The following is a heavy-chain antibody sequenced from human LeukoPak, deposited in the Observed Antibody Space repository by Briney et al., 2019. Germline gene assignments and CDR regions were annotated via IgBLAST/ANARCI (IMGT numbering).Heavy chain of an antibody. CDR3: AKDHGVEVTGMYY. D-gene: IGHD2-21*02. Sequence: GGSLRLSCAASGFAFTSFTMNCVRQTPGKGLEWVSAISGTGGNTYYADAVKGRFTISRDNSRKTLSLKMNSLRAEATAVYYCAKDHGVEVTGMYYWGQGTLVTVSS. CDR1: GFAFTSFT. CDR2: ISGTGGNT. V-gene: IGHV3-23*01. J-gene: IGHJ4*02.